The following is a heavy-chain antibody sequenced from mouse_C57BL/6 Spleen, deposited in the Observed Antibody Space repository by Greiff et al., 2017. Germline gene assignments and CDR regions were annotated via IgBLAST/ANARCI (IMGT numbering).Heavy chain of an antibody. D-gene: IGHD1-1*01. CDR1: GYTFTGYW. V-gene: IGHV1-9*01. CDR3: ASKFTTVGATRFDY. CDR2: ILPGSGST. J-gene: IGHJ2*01. Sequence: VKLQESGAELMKPGASVKLSCKATGYTFTGYWIEWVKQRPGHGLEWIGEILPGSGSTNYNEKFKGKATFTADTSSNTAYMQLNSLTTEDSAIYYCASKFTTVGATRFDYWGQGTTLTVSS.